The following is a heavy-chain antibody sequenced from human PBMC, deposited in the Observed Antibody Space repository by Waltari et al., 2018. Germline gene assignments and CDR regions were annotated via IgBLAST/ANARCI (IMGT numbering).Heavy chain of an antibody. D-gene: IGHD6-6*01. CDR2: ISYDGSNE. V-gene: IGHV3-30*09. Sequence: QVQLVESGGGVVQPGRSLSISCAACGFTSSSFTMHGVRQAPGKGLEWVARISYDGSNEYYADSVTGRLAISRDNSKNTLYLQIYSLTAEDTATYYCAKASPHIPALSYFDHWGQGTPVTVSS. J-gene: IGHJ4*02. CDR3: AKASPHIPALSYFDH. CDR1: GFTSSSFT.